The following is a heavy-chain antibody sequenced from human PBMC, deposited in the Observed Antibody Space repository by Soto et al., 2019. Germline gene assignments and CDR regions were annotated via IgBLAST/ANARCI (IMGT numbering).Heavy chain of an antibody. CDR2: ISYDGSNK. J-gene: IGHJ4*02. D-gene: IGHD3-9*01. CDR1: GFTFSSYG. V-gene: IGHV3-30*18. Sequence: GGSLRLSCAASGFTFSSYGMHWVRQAPGKGLEWVAVISYDGSNKYYADSVKGRFTISRDNSKNTLYLQMNSLRAEDTAVYYCAKVRDILTGYYFDYWGQGTLVTVSS. CDR3: AKVRDILTGYYFDY.